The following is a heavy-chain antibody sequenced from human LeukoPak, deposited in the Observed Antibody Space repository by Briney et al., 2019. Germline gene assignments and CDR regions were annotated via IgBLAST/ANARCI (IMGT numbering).Heavy chain of an antibody. CDR2: IYGGGNI. V-gene: IGHV3-53*01. CDR1: GFTVSSNY. CDR3: ARGAGYNYPYYFDY. J-gene: IGHJ4*02. D-gene: IGHD5-24*01. Sequence: GGSLRLSCAASGFTVSSNYMNWVRQAPGKGLEWVSVIYGGGNIYYADSVKGRFTIFRDNSKNTLYLQMNSLRAEDTAVYYCARGAGYNYPYYFDYWGQGTLVTVSS.